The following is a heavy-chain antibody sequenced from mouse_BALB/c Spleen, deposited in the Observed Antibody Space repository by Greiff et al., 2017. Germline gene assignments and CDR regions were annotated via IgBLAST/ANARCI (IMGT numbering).Heavy chain of an antibody. D-gene: IGHD2-4*01. Sequence: EVQVVESGGGLVKPGGSLKLSCAASGFTFSSYAMSWVRQSPEKRLEWVAEISSGGSYTYYPDTVTGRITISRDNAKNTLYLKMSSLRSEGTAMYYCATMITARDYYAMGYWGQGTSVTVSS. V-gene: IGHV5-9-4*01. J-gene: IGHJ4*01. CDR3: ATMITARDYYAMGY. CDR1: GFTFSSYA. CDR2: ISSGGSYT.